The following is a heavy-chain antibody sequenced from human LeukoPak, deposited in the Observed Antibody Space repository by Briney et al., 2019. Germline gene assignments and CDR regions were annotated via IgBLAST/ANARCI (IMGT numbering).Heavy chain of an antibody. CDR1: GVSISPYY. CDR3: ARVSCTSASCSYFYYMDV. V-gene: IGHV4-4*07. CDR2: IYTSGST. D-gene: IGHD2-2*01. J-gene: IGHJ6*03. Sequence: SETLSLTCTVSGVSISPYYWRWIRQPAGEGLEWIGRIYTSGSTNYNPSLKSRVAMLMDTSKNQFSLKLTSVTAADTAVYHCARVSCTSASCSYFYYMDVGGKGTTVSVSS.